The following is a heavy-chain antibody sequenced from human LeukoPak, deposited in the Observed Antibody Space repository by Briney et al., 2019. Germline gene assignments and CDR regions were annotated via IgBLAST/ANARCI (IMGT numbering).Heavy chain of an antibody. CDR2: ISGSGGST. CDR3: ARDSGSGSYYNA. CDR1: GFTFSSYA. V-gene: IGHV3-23*01. Sequence: GGSLRLSCAASGFTFSSYAMSWVRQAPGKGLEWVSAISGSGGSTYYADSVKGRFTISRDNAKNSLYLQMNSLRAEDTAVYYCARDSGSGSYYNAWGQGTLVTVSS. D-gene: IGHD3-10*01. J-gene: IGHJ5*02.